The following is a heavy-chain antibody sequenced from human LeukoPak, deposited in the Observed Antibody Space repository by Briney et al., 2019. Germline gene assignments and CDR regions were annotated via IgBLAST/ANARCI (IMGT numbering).Heavy chain of an antibody. CDR3: ARDRIGCGGDCYFDY. Sequence: GASVKVSCKASGYTFTAYSISWVRQAPGQGLEWMGWISVYNGNTNYAQKLQDRVTMTTDTSSSTAYMELRSLRSDDTAVYYCARDRIGCGGDCYFDYWGQGTLVTVSS. CDR2: ISVYNGNT. D-gene: IGHD2-21*01. CDR1: GYTFTAYS. V-gene: IGHV1-18*01. J-gene: IGHJ4*02.